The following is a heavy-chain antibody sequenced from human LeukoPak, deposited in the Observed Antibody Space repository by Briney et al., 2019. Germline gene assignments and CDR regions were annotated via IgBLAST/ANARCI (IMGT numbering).Heavy chain of an antibody. CDR1: GFTFDDYA. J-gene: IGHJ5*02. CDR2: ISWNSGSI. D-gene: IGHD3-3*01. CDR3: AKASSGYPSSANNWFDP. V-gene: IGHV3-9*01. Sequence: GGSLRLSGAASGFTFDDYAMHWVRQAPGKGLEWVSGISWNSGSIGYADSVKGRFTISRDNAKNSLYLQMNSLRAEDTALYYCAKASSGYPSSANNWFDPWGQGTLVTVSS.